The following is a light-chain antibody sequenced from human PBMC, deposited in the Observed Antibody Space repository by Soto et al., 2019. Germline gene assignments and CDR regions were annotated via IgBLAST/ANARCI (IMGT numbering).Light chain of an antibody. V-gene: IGKV1-5*03. Sequence: DIQMIQSPSTLSASVGDRVSITCRATQSIDNWLAWYQQKPGKAPKVLIYKASILESGVPSRFSGSGSGTEFTLTISSLQPEDFSTYYCQQYKSYSRTFGQGTKVEIK. CDR2: KAS. CDR3: QQYKSYSRT. J-gene: IGKJ1*01. CDR1: QSIDNW.